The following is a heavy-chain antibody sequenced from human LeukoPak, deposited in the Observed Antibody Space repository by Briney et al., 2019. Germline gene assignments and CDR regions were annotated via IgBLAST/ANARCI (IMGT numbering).Heavy chain of an antibody. CDR2: ISGSGGST. V-gene: IGHV3-23*01. CDR3: AKDIVVVVAATPLDY. Sequence: AISGSGGSTYYADSVKGRFTISRDNSKNTLYLQMNSLRAEDTAVYYCAKDIVVVVAATPLDYWGQGTLVNVSS. J-gene: IGHJ4*02. D-gene: IGHD2-15*01.